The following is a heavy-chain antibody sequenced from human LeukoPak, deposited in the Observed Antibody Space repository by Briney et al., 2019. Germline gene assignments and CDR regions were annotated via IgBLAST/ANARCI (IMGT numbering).Heavy chain of an antibody. Sequence: ASVKVSCKAAGYTFTSYYMHWVRQAPGQGLEWMGIINPSGGSTSYAQKFQDRVTMTRDTSTSTVYMELSSLRSEDTAVYYCARAPGGLGYYFDYWGQGTLVTVSS. V-gene: IGHV1-46*01. CDR2: INPSGGST. D-gene: IGHD6-19*01. CDR1: GYTFTSYY. CDR3: ARAPGGLGYYFDY. J-gene: IGHJ4*02.